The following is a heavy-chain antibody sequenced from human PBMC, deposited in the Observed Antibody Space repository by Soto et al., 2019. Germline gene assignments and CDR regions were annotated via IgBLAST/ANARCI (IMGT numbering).Heavy chain of an antibody. CDR2: IYFTGNT. CDR3: AGQTFTIAAASYGRSNWFDP. J-gene: IGHJ5*02. D-gene: IGHD6-25*01. CDR1: GGSITSSSHF. Sequence: PSETLSLTCTASGGSITSSSHFWGWVGQPPGKGLEWIGTIYFTGNTYYTPSLKSRLTMSIDTSKNEFSLRLNSVTAADTAVYYCAGQTFTIAAASYGRSNWFDPWGPGTLVTVSS. V-gene: IGHV4-39*01.